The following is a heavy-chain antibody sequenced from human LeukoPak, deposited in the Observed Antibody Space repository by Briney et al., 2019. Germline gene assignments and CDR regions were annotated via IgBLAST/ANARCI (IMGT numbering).Heavy chain of an antibody. J-gene: IGHJ4*02. Sequence: SETLSLTCAVYGGSFSGYYWSWIRQPPEEGLEWIGEINHSGSTNYNPSLKSRVTISVDTSKNQFSLKLSSVTAADTAVYYCARTRGLPYYYDSSGYYYRPYYFDYWGQGTLVTVSS. CDR3: ARTRGLPYYYDSSGYYYRPYYFDY. D-gene: IGHD3-22*01. CDR1: GGSFSGYY. CDR2: INHSGST. V-gene: IGHV4-34*01.